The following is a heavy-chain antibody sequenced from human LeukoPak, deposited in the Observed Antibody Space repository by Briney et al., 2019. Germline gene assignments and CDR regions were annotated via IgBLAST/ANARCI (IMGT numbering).Heavy chain of an antibody. Sequence: GGSLRLSCAASGFTFSSYGMHWARRARGKGLEWVAFIRYDGSNKYYADSVKGRFTISRDNSKNTLYLQMNRLRAEDTAVYYCAKVRYSSGWYESAFDIWGQGTMVTVSS. CDR1: GFTFSSYG. D-gene: IGHD6-19*01. V-gene: IGHV3-30*02. CDR3: AKVRYSSGWYESAFDI. CDR2: IRYDGSNK. J-gene: IGHJ3*02.